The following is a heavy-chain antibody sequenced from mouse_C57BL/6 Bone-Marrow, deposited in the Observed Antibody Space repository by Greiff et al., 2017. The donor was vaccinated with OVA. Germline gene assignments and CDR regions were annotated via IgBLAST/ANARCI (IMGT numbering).Heavy chain of an antibody. J-gene: IGHJ4*01. CDR2: SRSKANDYTT. D-gene: IGHD2-5*01. Sequence: EVKLMESGGGLVQSGRSLRLSCATSGFTFSDFYMAWVRQAPGKGLEWIAASRSKANDYTTEYSASVKGRFIVSRDTSQSILYLQMNALRSEDTAIYYCARDSNYPYAMDYWGQGTSVTVSS. CDR3: ARDSNYPYAMDY. V-gene: IGHV7-1*01. CDR1: GFTFSDFY.